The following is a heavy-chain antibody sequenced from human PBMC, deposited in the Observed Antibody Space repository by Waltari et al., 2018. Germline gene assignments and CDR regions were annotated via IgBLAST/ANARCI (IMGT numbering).Heavy chain of an antibody. Sequence: EVQLVESGGGLVKPGGSLRLSCAASGCTFSSYSMNWVRQAPGKGLEWVSSIGSSSRYTYYADSVQGRFTLSRDNAKTSLYLQMTRLSAEDTAVSYCARDPPIRHGDYVPDYWGQGTLVTVSS. J-gene: IGHJ4*02. CDR2: IGSSSRYT. D-gene: IGHD4-17*01. CDR3: ARDPPIRHGDYVPDY. V-gene: IGHV3-21*01. CDR1: GCTFSSYS.